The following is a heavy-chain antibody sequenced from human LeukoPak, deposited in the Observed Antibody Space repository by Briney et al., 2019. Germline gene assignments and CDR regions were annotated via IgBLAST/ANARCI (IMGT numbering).Heavy chain of an antibody. CDR3: ARGPPRSGSYYPAIDY. J-gene: IGHJ4*02. Sequence: ASVKVSCKASGGTFSSYAISWVRQAPGQGLEWMGWINPNSGGTNYAQKFQGRVTMTRDTSISTAYMELSRLRSDDTAVYYCARGPPRSGSYYPAIDYWGQGTLVTVSS. D-gene: IGHD3-10*01. CDR1: GGTFSSYA. V-gene: IGHV1-2*02. CDR2: INPNSGGT.